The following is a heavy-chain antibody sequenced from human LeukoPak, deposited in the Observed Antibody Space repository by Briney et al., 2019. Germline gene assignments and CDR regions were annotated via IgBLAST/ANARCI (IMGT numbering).Heavy chain of an antibody. D-gene: IGHD5-12*01. V-gene: IGHV1-69*02. Sequence: VASVKVSCKASGGTFSSYTISWVRQAPGQGLEWMGRIIPILGIANYAQKFQGRVTITADKSTSTAYMELSSLRSEDTAVYYCARPPGMGATIGVFDYGAQGPRATV. CDR3: ARPPGMGATIGVFDY. CDR2: IIPILGIA. J-gene: IGHJ4*02. CDR1: GGTFSSYT.